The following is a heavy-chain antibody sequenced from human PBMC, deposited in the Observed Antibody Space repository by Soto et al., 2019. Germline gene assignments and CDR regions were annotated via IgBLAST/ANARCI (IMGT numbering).Heavy chain of an antibody. CDR3: ARDVLVVAAGIRYGMDV. D-gene: IGHD2-15*01. CDR1: GFSFNTYA. J-gene: IGHJ6*02. CDR2: ISYDVNNK. V-gene: IGHV3-30-3*01. Sequence: QVQLVESGGGVVQPGRSLRLSCAASGFSFNTYAFHWVRQAPGKGLEWVAVISYDVNNKHYADSVKGRFTISRDSSKNTLYLQISGLREDDTAVYYCARDVLVVAAGIRYGMDVWGQRTRVTVS.